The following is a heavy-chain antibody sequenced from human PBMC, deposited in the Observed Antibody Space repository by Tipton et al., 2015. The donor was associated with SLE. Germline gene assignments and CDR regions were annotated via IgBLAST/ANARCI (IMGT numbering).Heavy chain of an antibody. CDR3: ARAWAVTGDGVDY. Sequence: TLSLTCAVYGGSFSGYYWSWIRQPPGKGLEWIGEINHSGSTNYNPSLKSRVTISVDTSKNQFSLKLSSVTAADTAVYYCARAWAVTGDGVDYWGQGTLVTVSS. J-gene: IGHJ4*02. CDR1: GGSFSGYY. D-gene: IGHD7-27*01. CDR2: INHSGST. V-gene: IGHV4-34*01.